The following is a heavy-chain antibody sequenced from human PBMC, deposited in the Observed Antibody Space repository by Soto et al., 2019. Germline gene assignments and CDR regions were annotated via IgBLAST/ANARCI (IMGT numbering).Heavy chain of an antibody. D-gene: IGHD2-21*02. Sequence: GSLRLSCAASGFTFSNYGMHWVRQAPGKGLEWVTVISYNGSRKYYADSVKGRFTISRDNSKNTLYLQMSSLRAEDTAVYYCVKDRVTEAYYYYAMDVWGQGTTVTVSS. V-gene: IGHV3-30*18. CDR3: VKDRVTEAYYYYAMDV. J-gene: IGHJ6*02. CDR1: GFTFSNYG. CDR2: ISYNGSRK.